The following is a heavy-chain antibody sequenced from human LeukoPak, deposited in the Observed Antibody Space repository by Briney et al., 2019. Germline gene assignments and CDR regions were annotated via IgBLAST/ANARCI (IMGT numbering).Heavy chain of an antibody. CDR1: GFMFGDYW. Sequence: GGSLRLSCVASGFMFGDYWMRWVRQAPGKGLEWVASINQNEVVKYYVDSVKGRFTISRDNAKTSLFLQMNSLRIDDTAMYYCTRTVNAASDFWGQGTLVTVSS. J-gene: IGHJ4*02. V-gene: IGHV3-7*03. D-gene: IGHD2-2*01. CDR2: INQNEVVK. CDR3: TRTVNAASDF.